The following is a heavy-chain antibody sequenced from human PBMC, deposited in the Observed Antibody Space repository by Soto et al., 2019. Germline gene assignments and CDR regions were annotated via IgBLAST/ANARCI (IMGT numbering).Heavy chain of an antibody. CDR3: AKGRWYYYGMDV. V-gene: IGHV3-48*04. J-gene: IGHJ6*02. Sequence: EVQLVESGGGLVQPGGSLRLSCAASGFTFSSYWMSWVRQAPGKGLEWVSYITNSGTTIYYADSVKGRFTISRDNAKNSLDLQMNSLRAEDTAVYYCAKGRWYYYGMDVWGQGTTVTVSS. D-gene: IGHD2-15*01. CDR1: GFTFSSYW. CDR2: ITNSGTTI.